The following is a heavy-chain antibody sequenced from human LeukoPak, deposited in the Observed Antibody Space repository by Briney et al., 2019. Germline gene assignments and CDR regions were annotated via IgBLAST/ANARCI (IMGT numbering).Heavy chain of an antibody. V-gene: IGHV4-4*07. CDR3: ARDVVAAAGTWDY. CDR1: GDSISDFY. Sequence: SETLSLTCTVSGDSISDFYWSWIRQPAGKGLEWIGRIYASGSTNYNPSLKSRVTMSVDTSKNQFSLRLSSVTAADTAMYYCARDVVAAAGTWDYWGQGTLVTVSS. J-gene: IGHJ4*02. D-gene: IGHD6-13*01. CDR2: IYASGST.